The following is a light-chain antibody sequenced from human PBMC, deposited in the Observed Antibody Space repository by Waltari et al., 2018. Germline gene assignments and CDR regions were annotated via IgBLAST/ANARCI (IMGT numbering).Light chain of an antibody. CDR2: EVS. V-gene: IGLV2-14*03. J-gene: IGLJ3*02. Sequence: QSALTQPASVSGSPGQSITISCTGTSSDVGVYNYVSWYQQHPGKVPKLMIYEVSKRPSGVSNRFSGSKSGYTASLTIAGLQAEDEADYYCSSFTRSSTFLFGGGTKGTVL. CDR1: SSDVGVYNY. CDR3: SSFTRSSTFL.